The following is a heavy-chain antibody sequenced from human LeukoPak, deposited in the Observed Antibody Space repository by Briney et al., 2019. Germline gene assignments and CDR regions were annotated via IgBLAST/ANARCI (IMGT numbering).Heavy chain of an antibody. CDR2: IYDSGST. J-gene: IGHJ4*02. Sequence: PSETLSLTCTVSGGSISSYYWSWIRQSPGKGLEWIGYIYDSGSTDYNPSLKRRVTISVDTSKNQFSLNLTSVTAADTAVYYCARLSLGLRYFDWDFDYWGQGTLVTVSS. D-gene: IGHD3-9*01. CDR3: ARLSLGLRYFDWDFDY. V-gene: IGHV4-59*08. CDR1: GGSISSYY.